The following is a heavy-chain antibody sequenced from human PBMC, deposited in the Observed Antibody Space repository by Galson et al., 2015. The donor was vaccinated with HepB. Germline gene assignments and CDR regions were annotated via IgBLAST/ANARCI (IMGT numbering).Heavy chain of an antibody. D-gene: IGHD2-2*01. V-gene: IGHV3-21*01. J-gene: IGHJ4*02. CDR2: ISSSSSYI. CDR1: GFTFSSYS. CDR3: ARDRRDCSSTSCYYGFGFDY. Sequence: SLRLSCAASGFTFSSYSMNWVRQAPGKGLEWVSSISSSSSYIYYADSVKGRFTISRDNAKNSLYLQMNSLRAEDTAVYYCARDRRDCSSTSCYYGFGFDYWGQGTLVTVSS.